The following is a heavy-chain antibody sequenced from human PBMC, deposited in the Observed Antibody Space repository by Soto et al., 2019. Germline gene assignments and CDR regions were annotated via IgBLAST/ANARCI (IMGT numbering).Heavy chain of an antibody. V-gene: IGHV1-8*01. D-gene: IGHD6-13*01. CDR3: AGERAAASTGWFEP. J-gene: IGHJ5*02. CDR1: GYTFTSYD. Sequence: QVQLVQSGAEVKKPGASVKVSCKASGYTFTSYDINWVRQATGQGLEWMGWINPNSGNTGYAQKCQGRVTMTKNTSISTAYMERSRLRSAVTAVYYCAGERAAASTGWFEPWGQGTLVTVSS. CDR2: INPNSGNT.